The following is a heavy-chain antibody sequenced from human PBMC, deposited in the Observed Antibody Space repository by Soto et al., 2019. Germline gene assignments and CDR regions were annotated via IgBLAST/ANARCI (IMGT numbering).Heavy chain of an antibody. CDR3: AKGGDSDYGSGSYYMRPNWFDP. Sequence: WGSLRLSCAASGFTFSSYAMSWVRQAPGKGLEWVSAISVSGGSTYYADSVKGRFTIPRDNSKNTLYLQMNSLRAEDTAVYYCAKGGDSDYGSGSYYMRPNWFDPWGQGTLVTVSS. CDR2: ISVSGGST. D-gene: IGHD3-10*01. CDR1: GFTFSSYA. V-gene: IGHV3-23*01. J-gene: IGHJ5*02.